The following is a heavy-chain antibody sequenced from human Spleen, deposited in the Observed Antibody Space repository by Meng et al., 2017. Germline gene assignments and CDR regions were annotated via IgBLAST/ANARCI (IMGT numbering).Heavy chain of an antibody. V-gene: IGHV3-11*01. D-gene: IGHD1-26*01. J-gene: IGHJ6*02. CDR1: GFTFSDFH. CDR3: ARGADSGSCYSCYYGMDV. Sequence: GGSLRLSCAASGFTFSDFHMNWIRQAPGKGLEWISYIPNSDSSIYYSDSVKGRFTISRDNTKNSLYLQMNSLRADDTAVYYCARGADSGSCYSCYYGMDVWGQGVTVTVSS. CDR2: IPNSDSSI.